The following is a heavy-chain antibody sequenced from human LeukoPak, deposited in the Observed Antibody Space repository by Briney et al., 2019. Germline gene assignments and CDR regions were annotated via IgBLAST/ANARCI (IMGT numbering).Heavy chain of an antibody. CDR2: ISSSSSYI. D-gene: IGHD6-6*01. J-gene: IGHJ4*02. CDR3: AREGLQSIAARLFDF. CDR1: GFTFGSYS. V-gene: IGHV3-21*01. Sequence: GGSLRLSCAASGFTFGSYSMNWVRQAPGKGLEWVSSISSSSSYIYYADSVKGRFTISRDNAKNSLYLQMNSLRAGDTAVYYCAREGLQSIAARLFDFWGQGTLVTVSS.